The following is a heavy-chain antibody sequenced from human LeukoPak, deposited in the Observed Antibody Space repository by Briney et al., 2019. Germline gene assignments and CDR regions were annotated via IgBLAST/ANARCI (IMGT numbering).Heavy chain of an antibody. CDR3: ARDGGGSSTGCYAL. V-gene: IGHV4-31*03. CDR2: IYYSGST. Sequence: SETLSLTCTVSGGSISSGGYYWSWIRQHPGKGLEWIGYIYYSGSTYYNPSLKSRVTISVDTSKNQFSLKLSSVTAADTAVYYCARDGGGSSTGCYALWGQGTLVTVSS. D-gene: IGHD2-2*01. CDR1: GGSISSGGYY. J-gene: IGHJ4*02.